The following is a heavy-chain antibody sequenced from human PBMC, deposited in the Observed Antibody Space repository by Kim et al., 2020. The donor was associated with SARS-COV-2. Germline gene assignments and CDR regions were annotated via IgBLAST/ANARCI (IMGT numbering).Heavy chain of an antibody. J-gene: IGHJ4*02. D-gene: IGHD5-18*01. Sequence: ADCMKGRLTHSRDNAKNPLYVQMNSLRAEDTAVYYCARTWTKLWPLAYWGQGTLVTVSS. V-gene: IGHV3-74*01. CDR3: ARTWTKLWPLAY.